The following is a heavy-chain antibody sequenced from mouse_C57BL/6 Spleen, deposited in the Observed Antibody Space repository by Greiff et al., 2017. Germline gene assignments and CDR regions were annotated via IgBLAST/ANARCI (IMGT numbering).Heavy chain of an antibody. CDR2: IDPKTGGT. CDR3: TSVYGNYYAMDY. CDR1: GYTFTDYE. V-gene: IGHV1-15*01. J-gene: IGHJ4*01. D-gene: IGHD2-10*02. Sequence: VQLQQPGAELVRPGASVTLSCKASGYTFTDYEMHWVKQRPVHGLEWIGAIDPKTGGTNYNEKFKGKAILTADKPSSTAYMELRSLTSEDVAVYACTSVYGNYYAMDYWGQGTSVTVSS.